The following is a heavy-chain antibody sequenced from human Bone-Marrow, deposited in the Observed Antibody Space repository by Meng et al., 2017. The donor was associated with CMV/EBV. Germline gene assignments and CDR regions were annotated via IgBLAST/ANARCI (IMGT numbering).Heavy chain of an antibody. D-gene: IGHD3-16*01. CDR3: AKDLGLLLRVFDY. CDR2: IWYDVSNK. J-gene: IGHJ4*02. V-gene: IGHV3-33*06. Sequence: GEYLKISCPASGFTFSSYGMHWVRQAPGKGLEWVAVIWYDVSNKYYADSVKGRFTISRDNSTNTLYLQMTSLRAEDTAVYYCAKDLGLLLRVFDYWGQGTLVTGSS. CDR1: GFTFSSYG.